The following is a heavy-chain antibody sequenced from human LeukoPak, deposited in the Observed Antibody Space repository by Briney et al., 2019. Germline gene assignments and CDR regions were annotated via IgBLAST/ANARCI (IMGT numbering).Heavy chain of an antibody. CDR2: IYWDDDK. V-gene: IGHV2-5*02. CDR3: AHRGTNYDILAFDY. Sequence: SGPTLVKPTQTLTLTCTFSGFSLSTSPVGVGWIRQPPGKALEWLALIYWDDDKRYSPSLKSRLTITKDTSKNQVVLTMTNMDPVDTATYYCAHRGTNYDILAFDYWGQGTLVTVSS. J-gene: IGHJ4*02. CDR1: GFSLSTSPVG. D-gene: IGHD3-9*01.